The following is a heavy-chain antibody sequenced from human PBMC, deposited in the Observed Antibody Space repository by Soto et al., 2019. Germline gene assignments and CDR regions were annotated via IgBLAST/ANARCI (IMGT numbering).Heavy chain of an antibody. CDR1: GFTFSSYS. Sequence: GGSLRLSCAASGFTFSSYSMNWVRQAPGKGLEWVSSISSSSSYIYYADSVKGRFTISRDNAKNSLYLQMNSLRAEDTAVYYCARGGPTYSSSALGVYWGQGTLVTVSS. CDR3: ARGGPTYSSSALGVY. V-gene: IGHV3-21*01. CDR2: ISSSSSYI. D-gene: IGHD6-6*01. J-gene: IGHJ4*02.